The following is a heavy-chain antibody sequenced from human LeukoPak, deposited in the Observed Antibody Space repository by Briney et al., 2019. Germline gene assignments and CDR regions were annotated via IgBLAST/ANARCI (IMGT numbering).Heavy chain of an antibody. Sequence: ASVKVSCKASGYTFTSYDINCVRQATGQGVEWMGWMNPNSGNRGYAQKFQGRVTMTRNTSISTAYMELSTLRSEDTAVYYGARAATMVRGVIRYYFYYGMDVWGQGTTVTVSS. CDR1: GYTFTSYD. D-gene: IGHD3-10*01. V-gene: IGHV1-8*01. J-gene: IGHJ6*02. CDR3: ARAATMVRGVIRYYFYYGMDV. CDR2: MNPNSGNR.